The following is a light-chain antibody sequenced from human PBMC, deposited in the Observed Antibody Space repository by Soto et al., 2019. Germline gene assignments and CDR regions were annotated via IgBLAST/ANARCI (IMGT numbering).Light chain of an antibody. CDR1: SSDVGGYNF. J-gene: IGLJ2*01. CDR2: QVT. CDR3: SSYAGSLVV. Sequence: QSALTQPRSVSGSPGQSVTISCTGTSSDVGGYNFVSWYQQYPGKAPKLLVYQVTKRPSRVPDRFSGSKSGNTAALTVSGLQAEDEAVYYCSSYAGSLVVFGGGTKLTVL. V-gene: IGLV2-11*01.